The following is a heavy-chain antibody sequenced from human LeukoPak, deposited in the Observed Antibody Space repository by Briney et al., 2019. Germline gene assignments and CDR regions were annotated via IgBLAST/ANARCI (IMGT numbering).Heavy chain of an antibody. V-gene: IGHV4-4*08. CDR3: AGGLGLTTDDAFDI. D-gene: IGHD4-11*01. Sequence: PSESLTLSCTVSGGTFRSYFWSWLRQPPGKGLEWIGYIWDTEITNYNPYPKSRVIISPNTNTNHLPLQQRYVTAAEMALFFCAGGLGLTTDDAFDICGQGTLVTLSS. J-gene: IGHJ3*02. CDR2: IWDTEIT. CDR1: GGTFRSYF.